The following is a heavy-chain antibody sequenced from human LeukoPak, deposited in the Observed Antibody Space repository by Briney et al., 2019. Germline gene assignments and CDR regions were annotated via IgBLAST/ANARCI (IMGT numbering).Heavy chain of an antibody. V-gene: IGHV3-49*03. CDR1: GFTFGDYA. CDR3: LAEWELLRPDY. J-gene: IGHJ4*02. D-gene: IGHD1-26*01. CDR2: IRSKAYGGTT. Sequence: GGSLRLSCTASGFTFGDYAMSWFRQAPGKGLEWLGFIRSKAYGGTTEYAASVKGRFTIPRDDSKSIAYLQMNSLKTEDTAVYYCLAEWELLRPDYWGQGTLVTVSS.